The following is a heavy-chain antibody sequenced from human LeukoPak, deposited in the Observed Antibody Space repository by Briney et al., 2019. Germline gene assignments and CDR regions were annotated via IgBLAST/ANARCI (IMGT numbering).Heavy chain of an antibody. V-gene: IGHV1-46*01. D-gene: IGHD4-23*01. CDR1: GYTFTSYY. Sequence: ASVKVSCRASGYTFTSYYMHWVRQAPGQGLEWMGIINPSGGSTSYAQKFQSRVTMTRDTSTSTVYMELSSLRSEDTAVYYCADDYGGRREYFQHWGQGTLVTVSS. CDR3: ADDYGGRREYFQH. J-gene: IGHJ1*01. CDR2: INPSGGST.